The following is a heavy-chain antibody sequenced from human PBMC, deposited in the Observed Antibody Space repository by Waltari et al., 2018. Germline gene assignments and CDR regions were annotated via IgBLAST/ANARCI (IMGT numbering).Heavy chain of an antibody. CDR2: IYTRWAN. V-gene: IGHV4-61*02. D-gene: IGHD3-16*01. CDR1: GVTMNDGNDF. Sequence: QLKLQESGPGLVQPSQTLSLICNVSGVTMNDGNDFWTWIRQPAGKGLKWIGRIYTRWANQTNPSLKSRVIMSIDTSKNQFSLSLSSVTAADTAVYFCARESPTVTFGGPLKRASWFDPWGQGTLVTVSS. J-gene: IGHJ5*02. CDR3: ARESPTVTFGGPLKRASWFDP.